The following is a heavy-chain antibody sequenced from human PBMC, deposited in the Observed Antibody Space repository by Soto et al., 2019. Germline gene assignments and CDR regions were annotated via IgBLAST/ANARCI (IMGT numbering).Heavy chain of an antibody. CDR2: INPNSGGT. CDR3: ARGGIVVVPAAISPRFDP. CDR1: GYTFTGYY. D-gene: IGHD2-2*02. J-gene: IGHJ5*02. V-gene: IGHV1-2*04. Sequence: ASVKVSCKASGYTFTGYYMHWVRQAPGQGLEWMGWINPNSGGTNYAQKLQGWVTMTRDTSISTAYMELSRLRSDDTAVYYWARGGIVVVPAAISPRFDPWGQGTLVTVSS.